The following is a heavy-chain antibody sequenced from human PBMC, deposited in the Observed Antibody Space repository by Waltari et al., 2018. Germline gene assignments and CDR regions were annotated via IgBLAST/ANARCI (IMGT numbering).Heavy chain of an antibody. CDR3: AKAFRGYSGSYFDI. CDR2: LSGSGATT. Sequence: EVQLLESGGGLVQSGGSLRLSCAASGFSFGGFGMNGVRQAPGKGLEWVSGLSGSGATTYYADSVRGRFTVSRDNSRNTVYLQMNSLRDDDTGVYYCAKAFRGYSGSYFDIWGRGTLVAVST. D-gene: IGHD5-12*01. CDR1: GFSFGGFG. V-gene: IGHV3-23*01. J-gene: IGHJ4*02.